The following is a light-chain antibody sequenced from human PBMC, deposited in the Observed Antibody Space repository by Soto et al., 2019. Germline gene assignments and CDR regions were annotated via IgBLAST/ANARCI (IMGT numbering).Light chain of an antibody. J-gene: IGKJ4*01. CDR2: AAS. Sequence: DIQMTQSPSSLSASVGDRVTITCRASQGISNFLAWYQQKPGKVPELLIYAASTLQSGVASRFIGSVSGTDFSLTTSSLKPEDVATYYYQKYNSAPCTFGRGTKVEIK. CDR1: QGISNF. CDR3: QKYNSAPCT. V-gene: IGKV1-27*01.